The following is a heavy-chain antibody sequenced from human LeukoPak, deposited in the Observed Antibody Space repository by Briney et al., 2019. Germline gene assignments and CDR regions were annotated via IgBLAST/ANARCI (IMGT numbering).Heavy chain of an antibody. Sequence: GGSPRLSCAASGFTFSDHYMDWVRQAPGKGLEWIGRTGNKANNYPTEYAASVKGRFTISRDDSKNSLYLQMNSLKTEDTAVYYCTTGRAIWGQGTLVTVSS. J-gene: IGHJ4*02. V-gene: IGHV3-72*01. CDR3: TTGRAI. CDR2: TGNKANNYPT. CDR1: GFTFSDHY.